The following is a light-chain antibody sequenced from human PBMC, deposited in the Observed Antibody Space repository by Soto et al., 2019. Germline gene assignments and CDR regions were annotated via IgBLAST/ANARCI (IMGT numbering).Light chain of an antibody. CDR3: QQYNNWPRT. Sequence: EVVLTQSPVTLSLSPGQRATLSCRASQSVSSNLAWYQPKPGQAPRLLIYGASTRATGIPARFSGSGSGTEFTLTINSLQSEDVAVYYCQQYNNWPRTLGQGTKVDIK. J-gene: IGKJ1*01. CDR1: QSVSSN. V-gene: IGKV3-15*01. CDR2: GAS.